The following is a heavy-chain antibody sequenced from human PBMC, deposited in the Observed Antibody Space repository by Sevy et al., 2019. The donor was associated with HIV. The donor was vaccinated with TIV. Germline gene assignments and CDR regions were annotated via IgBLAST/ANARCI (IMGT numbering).Heavy chain of an antibody. V-gene: IGHV4-39*01. CDR3: ARGGDSDMIDY. D-gene: IGHD3-10*01. Sequence: SETLSLTCTVSGGSISSGGYYWVWIRQPPGQGLEWIGTMYCDGSSYYNPSLQSRVSMSVDTSKNPFSLNLSSVTAADTAVYFCARGGDSDMIDYWGQGTLVTVSS. CDR1: GGSISSGGYY. CDR2: MYCDGSS. J-gene: IGHJ4*02.